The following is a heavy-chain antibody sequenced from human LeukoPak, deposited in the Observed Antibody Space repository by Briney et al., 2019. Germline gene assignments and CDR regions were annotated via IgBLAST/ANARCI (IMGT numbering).Heavy chain of an antibody. V-gene: IGHV3-23*01. CDR2: ISGSGGST. CDR3: AKLSLRYSSSWYSPYYYMDV. Sequence: GGSLRLSCAASGFTFSSYAMSWVRQAPGKGLEWVSAISGSGGSTYYADSVKGRFTISRDKSKNTLYLQMNSLRAEDTAVYYCAKLSLRYSSSWYSPYYYMDVWGKGTTVTVSS. J-gene: IGHJ6*03. CDR1: GFTFSSYA. D-gene: IGHD6-13*01.